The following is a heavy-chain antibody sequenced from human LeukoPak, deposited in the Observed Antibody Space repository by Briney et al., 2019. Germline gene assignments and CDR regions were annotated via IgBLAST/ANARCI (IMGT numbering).Heavy chain of an antibody. J-gene: IGHJ4*02. CDR1: GGTFSSYA. CDR2: IIPTFGAA. Sequence: GASVKVSCKASGGTFSSYAISWVRQAPGQGLEWMGGIIPTFGAANYAQKFQGRVTITADESTSTAYMELSSLRSEDTAVYYCARVGDSSNTVDYWGQGTLVTVSS. CDR3: ARVGDSSNTVDY. V-gene: IGHV1-69*13. D-gene: IGHD6-13*01.